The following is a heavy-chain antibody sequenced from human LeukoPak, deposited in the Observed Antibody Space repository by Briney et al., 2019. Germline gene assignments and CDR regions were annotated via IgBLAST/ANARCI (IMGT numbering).Heavy chain of an antibody. Sequence: PGGSLRLSCAASGFTFSSYAMSWVRQAPAKGLEWVSAISGSGGSTYYADSVKGRFTISRDNSKNTLYLQMNSLRAEDTAVYYCALTMVRGVINYWGQGTLVTVSS. D-gene: IGHD3-10*01. V-gene: IGHV3-23*01. J-gene: IGHJ4*02. CDR1: GFTFSSYA. CDR3: ALTMVRGVINY. CDR2: ISGSGGST.